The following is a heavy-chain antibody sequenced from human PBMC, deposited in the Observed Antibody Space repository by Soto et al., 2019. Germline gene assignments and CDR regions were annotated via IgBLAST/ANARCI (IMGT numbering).Heavy chain of an antibody. CDR3: AREDYYDRGEDY. Sequence: RASVKVSCKASGGTFSSYAISWVRQAPGQGLEWMGGIIPIFGTANYAQKFQGRVTITADESTSTAYMELSSLRSEDTAVYYCAREDYYDRGEDYWGQGTLVTVSS. CDR1: GGTFSSYA. V-gene: IGHV1-69*13. D-gene: IGHD3-22*01. J-gene: IGHJ4*02. CDR2: IIPIFGTA.